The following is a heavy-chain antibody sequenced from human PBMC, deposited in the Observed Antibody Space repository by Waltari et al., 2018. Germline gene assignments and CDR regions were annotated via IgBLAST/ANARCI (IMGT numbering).Heavy chain of an antibody. CDR3: ASTVYYDSSGWTYYFDY. CDR2: IYYSGST. V-gene: IGHV4-39*01. Sequence: QLQLQESGPGLVKPSETLSLTCTASGGSISSSSYYWVWIRQPPGKGLEWIGSIYYSGSTYYNPSLKSRVTISVDTSKNQFSLKLSSVTAADTAVYYCASTVYYDSSGWTYYFDYWGQGTLVTVSS. D-gene: IGHD3-22*01. CDR1: GGSISSSSYY. J-gene: IGHJ4*02.